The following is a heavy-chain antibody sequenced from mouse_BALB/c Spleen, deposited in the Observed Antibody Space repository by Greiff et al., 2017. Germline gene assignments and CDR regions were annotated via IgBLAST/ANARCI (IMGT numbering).Heavy chain of an antibody. D-gene: IGHD1-1*01. CDR3: ATYYGSSLFAY. J-gene: IGHJ3*01. CDR1: GFTFSSYA. Sequence: EVHLVESGGGLVKPGGSLKLSCAASGFTFSSYAMSWVRQSPEKRLEWVAEISSGGSYTYYPDTVTGRFTISRDNAKNTLYLEMSSLRSEDTAMYYCATYYGSSLFAYWGQGTLVTVSA. V-gene: IGHV5-9-4*01. CDR2: ISSGGSYT.